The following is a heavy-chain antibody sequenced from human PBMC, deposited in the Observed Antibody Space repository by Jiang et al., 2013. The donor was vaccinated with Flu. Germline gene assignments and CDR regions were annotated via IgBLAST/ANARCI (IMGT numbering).Heavy chain of an antibody. Sequence: SCKVSGYTLTELSMHWVRQAPGKGLEWMGGFDPEDGETIYAQKFQGRVTMTEDTSTDTAYMELSSLRSEDTAVYYCATSNCSSTSCHRGLYYYYYMDVWGKGTTVTVSS. CDR1: GYTLTELS. V-gene: IGHV1-24*01. CDR2: FDPEDGET. D-gene: IGHD2-2*02. J-gene: IGHJ6*03. CDR3: ATSNCSSTSCHRGLYYYYYMDV.